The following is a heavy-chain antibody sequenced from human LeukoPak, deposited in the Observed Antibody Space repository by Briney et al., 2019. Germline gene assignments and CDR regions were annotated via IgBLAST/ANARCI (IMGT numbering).Heavy chain of an antibody. Sequence: GASVKVSCKASGYTFTSYGISWVRQAPGQGLEWMGWISAYNGNTNYAQKLQGRVTMTTDTSTSTAYMELRSLRSDDTAVYYCAGDPLDYGDNYFDYWGQGTLVTVSS. J-gene: IGHJ4*02. CDR3: AGDPLDYGDNYFDY. CDR1: GYTFTSYG. CDR2: ISAYNGNT. D-gene: IGHD4-17*01. V-gene: IGHV1-18*01.